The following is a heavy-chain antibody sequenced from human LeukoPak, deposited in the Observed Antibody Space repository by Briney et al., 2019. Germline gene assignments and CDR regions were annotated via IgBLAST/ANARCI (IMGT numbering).Heavy chain of an antibody. CDR3: AKGHSSTWYGTDV. V-gene: IGHV3-30*18. J-gene: IGHJ6*04. D-gene: IGHD6-13*01. CDR1: GFTFGIHT. Sequence: GGSLRLSCAASGFTFGIHTMHWVRQAPGKGLEWLTMISYDESKKYYADSVKGRFTISRDNSKNTLYLQMNSLRAEDTAVYYCAKGHSSTWYGTDVWGKGTTVTVSS. CDR2: ISYDESKK.